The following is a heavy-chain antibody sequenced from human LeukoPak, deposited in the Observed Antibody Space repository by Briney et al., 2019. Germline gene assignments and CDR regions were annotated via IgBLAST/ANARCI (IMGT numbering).Heavy chain of an antibody. CDR2: ISSSSSTI. D-gene: IGHD3-16*01. V-gene: IGHV3-48*01. CDR3: ARDYDKSAFDI. Sequence: GGSLRLSCAASGFTFSSYSMNWVRQAPGKGLEWVSYISSSSSTIYYADSVKGRFTISRDNAKNSLYLQMNSLRAEDTAVYYCARDYDKSAFDIWGQGTMVTVSS. J-gene: IGHJ3*02. CDR1: GFTFSSYS.